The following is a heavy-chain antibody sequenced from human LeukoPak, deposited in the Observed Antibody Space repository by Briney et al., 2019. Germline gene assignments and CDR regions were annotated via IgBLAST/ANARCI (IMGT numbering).Heavy chain of an antibody. J-gene: IGHJ4*02. Sequence: SVMVSCKASGGTFSSYAISWVRQAPGQGLEWMGGIIPIFGTANYAQKFQASVTITTAESTSTAYMALSSLRSEDTTVYYCARGPQGTTVVTYYFDYWGQGTLVTVSS. CDR2: IIPIFGTA. V-gene: IGHV1-69*05. CDR3: ARGPQGTTVVTYYFDY. D-gene: IGHD4-23*01. CDR1: GGTFSSYA.